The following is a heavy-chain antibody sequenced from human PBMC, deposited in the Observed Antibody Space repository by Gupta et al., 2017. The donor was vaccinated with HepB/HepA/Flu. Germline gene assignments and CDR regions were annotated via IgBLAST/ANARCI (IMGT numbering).Heavy chain of an antibody. CDR1: GFTFSSYA. Sequence: QVQLVESGGGVVQPGRSLRLSCSASGFTFSSYAMHWVRQAPGKGLEWVAVISYDGSNKYYADSVKGRFTISRVNAKNTLYLQMNSLRAEDTALYYCSGSGTGYGMDVWGQGTTVTVSS. J-gene: IGHJ6*02. CDR2: ISYDGSNK. CDR3: SGSGTGYGMDV. D-gene: IGHD3-10*01. V-gene: IGHV3-30*04.